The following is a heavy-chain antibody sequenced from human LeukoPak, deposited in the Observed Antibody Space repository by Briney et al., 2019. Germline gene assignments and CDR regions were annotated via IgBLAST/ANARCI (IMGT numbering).Heavy chain of an antibody. J-gene: IGHJ3*02. CDR3: ATFDNAAFDI. CDR1: GFTFSNYA. Sequence: PGGSLRLSCAASGFTFSNYAMSWVRQVPGKGLEWVGRIKSKSDGGITDYAAPVKDRFSISRDDSKNTLYLQLNSLKTEDTAVYYCATFDNAAFDIWGQGTMVTVSS. V-gene: IGHV3-15*01. CDR2: IKSKSDGGIT. D-gene: IGHD3-9*01.